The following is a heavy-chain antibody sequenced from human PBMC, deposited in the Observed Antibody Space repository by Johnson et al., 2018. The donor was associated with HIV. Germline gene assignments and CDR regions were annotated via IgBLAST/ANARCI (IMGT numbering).Heavy chain of an antibody. CDR2: ISSGGVT. CDR3: VREGSEWLAGENTFDI. Sequence: EVQLVESGGGLVQPGGSLRLSCAVSGFSVSYNYMSWVRQAPGKGLEWVSVISSGGVTYYIDSVKGRFTISRDSAKNTLYLQMNSLRAEDTAVYYCVREGSEWLAGENTFDIWGQGTMVTVSS. CDR1: GFSVSYNY. J-gene: IGHJ3*02. V-gene: IGHV3-66*01. D-gene: IGHD6-19*01.